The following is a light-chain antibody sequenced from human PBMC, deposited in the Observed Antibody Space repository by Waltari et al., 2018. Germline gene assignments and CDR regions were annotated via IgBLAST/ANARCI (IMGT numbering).Light chain of an antibody. J-gene: IGLJ3*02. V-gene: IGLV2-23*02. Sequence: QSALTQPASVSGSPGQSITISCTGTSSDVGSYNLVSWYQHHPGKAPKLMVYEVTTRPSGVSNRFSGSKSGNSASLTISGLQAEDEADYYCCSYAGSSTLVFGGGTKVTVL. CDR2: EVT. CDR3: CSYAGSSTLV. CDR1: SSDVGSYNL.